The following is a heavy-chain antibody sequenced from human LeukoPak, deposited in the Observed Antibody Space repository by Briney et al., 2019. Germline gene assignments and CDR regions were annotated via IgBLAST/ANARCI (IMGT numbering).Heavy chain of an antibody. V-gene: IGHV4-59*08. CDR1: GGSISSYY. J-gene: IGHJ6*02. Sequence: SETLSLTCTVSGGSISSYYWSWIRQPPGKGLEWIGYIYYSGSTNYNPSLKSRVTISVDTSKNQSSLKLSSVTAADTAVYYCARHMEYGDYYYYYYGMDVWGQGTTVTVSS. CDR2: IYYSGST. CDR3: ARHMEYGDYYYYYYGMDV. D-gene: IGHD4-17*01.